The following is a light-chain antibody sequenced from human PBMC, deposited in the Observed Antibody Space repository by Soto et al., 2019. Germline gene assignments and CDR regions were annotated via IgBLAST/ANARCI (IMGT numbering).Light chain of an antibody. J-gene: IGLJ1*01. V-gene: IGLV2-14*03. CDR1: GSDIGSYNY. Sequence: SVLTQPASVSGSPGQSITISCTGTGSDIGSYNYVSWYQHHPGKVPKFIIYDVTNRPSGVSDRFSGSKSGNTASLTISGLQAEDEAGYYCNSYTSASTYVFGTGTKVTVL. CDR3: NSYTSASTYV. CDR2: DVT.